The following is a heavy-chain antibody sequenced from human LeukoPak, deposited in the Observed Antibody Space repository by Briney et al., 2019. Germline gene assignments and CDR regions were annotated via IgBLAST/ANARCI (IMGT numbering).Heavy chain of an antibody. CDR1: GYTLTELS. CDR3: ATGSIAARTYYFDY. J-gene: IGHJ4*02. V-gene: IGHV1-24*01. Sequence: ASVKVSCKVSGYTLTELSMHWVRQAPGKGLEWMGGFDPEDGETIYAQKFQGRVTMTEDTSTDTAYMELSSLRSEDTAVYYCATGSIAARTYYFDYWGQGTLVTVSS. CDR2: FDPEDGET. D-gene: IGHD6-6*01.